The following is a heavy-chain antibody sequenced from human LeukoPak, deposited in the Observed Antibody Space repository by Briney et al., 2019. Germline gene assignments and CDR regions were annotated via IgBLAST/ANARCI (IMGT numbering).Heavy chain of an antibody. CDR3: ARDLDTDGDNWFDP. J-gene: IGHJ5*02. V-gene: IGHV1-69*01. CDR1: GGTCSSYA. Sequence: SVKVSCKASGGTCSSYAISWVRQAPGQGLEWMGGIIPIFGTANYAQKFQGRVTITADESTSTAYMELSSLRSEDTAVYYCARDLDTDGDNWFDPWGQGTLVTVSS. CDR2: IIPIFGTA. D-gene: IGHD3-16*01.